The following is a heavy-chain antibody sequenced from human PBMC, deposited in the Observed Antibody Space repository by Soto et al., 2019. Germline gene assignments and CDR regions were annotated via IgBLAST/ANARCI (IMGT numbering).Heavy chain of an antibody. D-gene: IGHD6-19*01. CDR1: GGTFSSYA. V-gene: IGHV1-69*13. J-gene: IGHJ6*02. CDR3: ARFSSGPHYYYYYGMDV. CDR2: IIPIFGTA. Sequence: SVEVSCKXSGGTFSSYAISWVRQAPGQGLEWMGGIIPIFGTANYAQKFQGRVTITADESTSTAYMELSSLRSEDTAVYYCARFSSGPHYYYYYGMDVWGQGTTVTVSS.